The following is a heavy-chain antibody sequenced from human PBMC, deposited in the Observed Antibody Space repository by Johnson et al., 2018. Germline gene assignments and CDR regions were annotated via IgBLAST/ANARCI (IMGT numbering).Heavy chain of an antibody. CDR3: ARGQGTMDV. CDR1: GGSFSDYS. CDR2: INHSGST. V-gene: IGHV4-34*01. Sequence: QEQLRQWGAGLFEHTETLALRCAVYGGSFSDYSWNWIRQPPGKGLEWIVEINHSGSTTYNPSLKSRVTISVDTSNKQFARKLSSVTAADTAMYYCARGQGTMDVWGKGTTVTVSS. D-gene: IGHD1-1*01. J-gene: IGHJ6*03.